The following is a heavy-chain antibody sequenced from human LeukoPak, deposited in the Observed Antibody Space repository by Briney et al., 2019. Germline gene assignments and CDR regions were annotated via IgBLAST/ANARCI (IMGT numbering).Heavy chain of an antibody. V-gene: IGHV4-59*08. Sequence: SETLSLTCTVSGGSFGTYCFSWIRQAPGKGLEGFGYIYYNGDTKYNPSLESRVIISQDTSKDQFSLALISATAADTALYYCARHSHQVIRGAFDVWGQGTMVTVSS. D-gene: IGHD3-10*01. CDR2: IYYNGDT. CDR3: ARHSHQVIRGAFDV. CDR1: GGSFGTYC. J-gene: IGHJ3*01.